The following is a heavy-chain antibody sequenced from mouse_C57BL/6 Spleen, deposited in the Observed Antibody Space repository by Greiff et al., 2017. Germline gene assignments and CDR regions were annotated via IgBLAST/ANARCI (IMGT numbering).Heavy chain of an antibody. CDR2: ISYDGSN. V-gene: IGHV3-6*01. CDR1: GYSITSGYY. D-gene: IGHD1-1*01. Sequence: VQLKQSGPGLVKPSQSLSLTCSVTGYSITSGYYWNWIRQFPGNKLEWMGYISYDGSNNYNPSLKNRISITRDTSKNQFFLKLNSVTTEDTATYNCARGLYYYGSPWYFDVWGTGTTVTVSS. CDR3: ARGLYYYGSPWYFDV. J-gene: IGHJ1*03.